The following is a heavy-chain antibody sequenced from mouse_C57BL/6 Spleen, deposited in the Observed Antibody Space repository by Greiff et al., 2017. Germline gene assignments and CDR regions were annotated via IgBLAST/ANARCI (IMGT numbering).Heavy chain of an antibody. V-gene: IGHV14-1*01. Sequence: EVQLQQSGAELVRPGASVKLSCTASGFNIKDYYMHWVKQRPEQGLEWIGRIDPEDGDTEYAPKFQGKATMTADTSSNTAYLQLSSLTSEDAAVYYCATDYSNPWFAYWGQGTLVTVSA. CDR3: ATDYSNPWFAY. D-gene: IGHD2-5*01. CDR1: GFNIKDYY. J-gene: IGHJ3*01. CDR2: IDPEDGDT.